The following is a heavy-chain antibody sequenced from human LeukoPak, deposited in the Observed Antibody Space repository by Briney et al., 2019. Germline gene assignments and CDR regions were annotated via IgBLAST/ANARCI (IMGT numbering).Heavy chain of an antibody. CDR2: IYNSGST. CDR1: GGSISSSNYY. CDR3: VSYETWGNSGWFDY. J-gene: IGHJ4*02. Sequence: SETLSLTCTVSGGSISSSNYYWGWIRQPPEKGLEWIGTIYNSGSTYYNPSLKSRVTISVDTSKNHFSLKLSSVTAADTAVYYCVSYETWGNSGWFDYWGQGTLVTVSS. D-gene: IGHD5-12*01. V-gene: IGHV4-39*02.